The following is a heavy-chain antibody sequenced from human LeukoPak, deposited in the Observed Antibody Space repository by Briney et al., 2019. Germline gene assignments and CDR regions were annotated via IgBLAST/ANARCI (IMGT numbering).Heavy chain of an antibody. CDR3: ARERSSSWYGLEV. CDR1: GGSISSYY. J-gene: IGHJ4*02. V-gene: IGHV4-59*01. D-gene: IGHD6-13*01. Sequence: SETLSLICTVSGGSISSYYWSWIRQPPGKGLEWIGYIYYSGSTNYNPSLKSRVTISVDTSKNQFSLKLSSVTAADTAVYYCARERSSSWYGLEVWGQGTLVTVSS. CDR2: IYYSGST.